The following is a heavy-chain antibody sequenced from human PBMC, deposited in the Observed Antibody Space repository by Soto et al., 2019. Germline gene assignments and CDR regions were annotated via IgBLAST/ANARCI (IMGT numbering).Heavy chain of an antibody. Sequence: GRTLKISSAAYGFTFSSYTMNWVRQAPGKGLDWVSSISSTSSYIYYTDSVKGRFTISRDNAKSSLYLQMNSLRAEDTAVYYCARVICCFSMVYHGSCSHGIAVSGQ. V-gene: IGHV3-21*01. J-gene: IGHJ6*01. CDR2: ISSTSSYI. CDR1: GFTFSSYT. CDR3: ARVICCFSMVYHGSCSHGIAV. D-gene: IGHD3-10*01.